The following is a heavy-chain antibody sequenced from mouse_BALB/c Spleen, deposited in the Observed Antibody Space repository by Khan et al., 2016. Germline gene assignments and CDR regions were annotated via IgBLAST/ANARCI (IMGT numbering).Heavy chain of an antibody. CDR1: GFNIKDTY. D-gene: IGHD2-4*01. CDR2: IDPANGNT. V-gene: IGHV14-3*02. J-gene: IGHJ3*01. Sequence: VQLQQSGAELVKPGASVKLSCTASGFNIKDTYMHWVKQRPEQGLEWIGRIDPANGNTKYDPKFQGKATITADTSSNTAYLQLSSLTSEEPAVQYYARSRYESDVGFAYWGQGTLVTVSA. CDR3: ARSRYESDVGFAY.